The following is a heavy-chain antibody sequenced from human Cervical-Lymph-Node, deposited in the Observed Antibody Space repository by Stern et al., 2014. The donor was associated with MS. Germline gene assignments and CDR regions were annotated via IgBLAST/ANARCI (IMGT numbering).Heavy chain of an antibody. CDR2: IDWDDDK. CDR3: ARSSRDGYKDFDY. D-gene: IGHD5-24*01. J-gene: IGHJ4*02. V-gene: IGHV2-70*04. Sequence: QVTLRESGPALVKPTQTLTLTCTFSGFSLSTTGMRVSWIRQPPGKALEWLARIDWDDDKFYSTSLKTRLTISKDTSKNQVVLTMTNMDPVDTATYYCARSSRDGYKDFDYWGQGTLVTVSS. CDR1: GFSLSTTGMR.